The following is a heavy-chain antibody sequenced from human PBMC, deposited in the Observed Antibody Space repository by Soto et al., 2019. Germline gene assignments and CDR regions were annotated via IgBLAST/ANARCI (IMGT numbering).Heavy chain of an antibody. D-gene: IGHD1-1*01. Sequence: GGSLRLSCAASGFTVSSNYMSWVRQAPGKGLEWVSVIYSGGSTYYADSVKGRFTISRDNSKNTLYLQMNSLRAEDTAVYFCVRGSERAYFDYWGQGTLVTVSS. CDR2: IYSGGST. J-gene: IGHJ4*02. CDR3: VRGSERAYFDY. V-gene: IGHV3-53*01. CDR1: GFTVSSNY.